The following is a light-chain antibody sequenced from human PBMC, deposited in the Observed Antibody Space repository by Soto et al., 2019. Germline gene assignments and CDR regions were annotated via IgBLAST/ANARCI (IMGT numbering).Light chain of an antibody. V-gene: IGKV3-15*01. Sequence: ISIVLSRTTLSVSPGERAPLSCRASQSVSSNLAWYQQTPGQAPRLLMYGASTRATGIPARFSGSGSGTEFTPTTSSLLSQDFADSCCQQHTNCDSPTSGPGTRLDFK. CDR1: QSVSSN. CDR2: GAS. CDR3: QQHTNCDSPT. J-gene: IGKJ5*01.